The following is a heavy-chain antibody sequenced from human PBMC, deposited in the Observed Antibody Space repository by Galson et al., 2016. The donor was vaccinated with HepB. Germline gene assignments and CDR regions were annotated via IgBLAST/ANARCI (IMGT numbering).Heavy chain of an antibody. D-gene: IGHD6-13*01. CDR1: GGTFSSYA. CDR2: IIPIVGTA. V-gene: IGHV1-69*06. J-gene: IGHJ6*02. CDR3: ARERQQMVNSYYGLDV. Sequence: SVKVSCKASGGTFSSYAISWVRQAPGQGLEWMGGIIPIVGTANYAQKFQGRVTITADRFMSTAYMELNSLRSEDTAVYYCARERQQMVNSYYGLDVWGQGTTVTVSS.